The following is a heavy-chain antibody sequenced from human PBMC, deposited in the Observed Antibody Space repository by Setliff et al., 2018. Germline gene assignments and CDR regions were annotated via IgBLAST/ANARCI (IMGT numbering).Heavy chain of an antibody. J-gene: IGHJ5*02. D-gene: IGHD3-10*01. Sequence: SVKVSCKASGGTFSSYTISWVRRAPGQGLEWMGRIIPILGIANYAQKFQGRVTITADKYTSTAYMELSSLRSEDTAVYYCARDISLGKAAVWFGELKGWFDPWGQGTLVTVSS. CDR2: IIPILGIA. V-gene: IGHV1-69*04. CDR1: GGTFSSYT. CDR3: ARDISLGKAAVWFGELKGWFDP.